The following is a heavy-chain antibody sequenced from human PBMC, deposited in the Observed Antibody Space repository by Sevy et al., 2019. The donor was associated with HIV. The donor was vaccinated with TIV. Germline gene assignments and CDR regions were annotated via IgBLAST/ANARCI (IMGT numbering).Heavy chain of an antibody. CDR2: ISGSGGSGDKT. CDR3: ARKYDSSGYFDY. CDR1: GFTFSNYA. J-gene: IGHJ4*02. V-gene: IGHV3-23*01. D-gene: IGHD3-22*01. Sequence: GGSLRLSCGASGFTFSNYAMNWVRQAPGKGLEWVSGISGSGGSGDKTNYADSVKGRFTISRDDSKNSLYLQLNSLRAEDTAIYYCARKYDSSGYFDYWGQGTLVTVSS.